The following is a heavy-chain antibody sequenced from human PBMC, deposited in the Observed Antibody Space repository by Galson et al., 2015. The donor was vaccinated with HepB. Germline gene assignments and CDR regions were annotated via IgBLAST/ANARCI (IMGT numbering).Heavy chain of an antibody. V-gene: IGHV3-23*01. Sequence: SLRLSSAASGFTFSSYAMSWVRQAPGKGLEWVSAISGSGGSTYYADSVKGRFTISRDNSKNTLYLQMNSLRAEDTAVYYCAKEISGLAARLYYYYGMDVWGQGTTVTVSS. CDR1: GFTFSSYA. J-gene: IGHJ6*02. CDR2: ISGSGGST. D-gene: IGHD6-6*01. CDR3: AKEISGLAARLYYYYGMDV.